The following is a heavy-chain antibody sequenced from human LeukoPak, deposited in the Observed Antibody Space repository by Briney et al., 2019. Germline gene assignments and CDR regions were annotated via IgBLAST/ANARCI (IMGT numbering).Heavy chain of an antibody. Sequence: PSETLSLTCTVSGGSISGSTYYWGWIRQTPGKGLEWIGSIYYSGSTYYNPSLKSRVTISVDTSKNQFSLKLSSVTAADTAVYYCARTRYYYNSRSYGAPYYFDYWGQGTLVTVSS. V-gene: IGHV4-39*01. CDR2: IYYSGST. CDR1: GGSISGSTYY. D-gene: IGHD3-10*01. J-gene: IGHJ4*02. CDR3: ARTRYYYNSRSYGAPYYFDY.